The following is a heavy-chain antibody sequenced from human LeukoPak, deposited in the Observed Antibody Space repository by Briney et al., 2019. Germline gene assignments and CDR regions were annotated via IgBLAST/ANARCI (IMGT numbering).Heavy chain of an antibody. CDR1: GGSISSGGYY. J-gene: IGHJ3*02. V-gene: IGHV4-30-2*01. D-gene: IGHD3-10*01. CDR2: IYHSGST. Sequence: SETLSLTCTVSGGSISSGGYYWSWIRQPPGKGLEWIGYIYHSGSTYYNPSLKSRVTISVDRSKNQFSLKLSSVTAADTAVYYCAREYMVRGQEVAFDIWGQGTMVTVTS. CDR3: AREYMVRGQEVAFDI.